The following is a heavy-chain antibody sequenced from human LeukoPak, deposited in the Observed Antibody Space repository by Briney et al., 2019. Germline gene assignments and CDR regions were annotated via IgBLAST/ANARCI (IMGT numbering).Heavy chain of an antibody. CDR3: ATPALGRRLYYYDY. Sequence: GGSLRLSCAASGFTFSSACLSWFRQAPGKGLEWVGRIRTKSDGETVDYAAPVKGRFTISRDDSKNTLFLQMNSLKTEDTAVYYCATPALGRRLYYYDYWGQGTLVTVSP. V-gene: IGHV3-15*07. J-gene: IGHJ4*02. CDR2: IRTKSDGETV. D-gene: IGHD3-16*01. CDR1: GFTFSSAC.